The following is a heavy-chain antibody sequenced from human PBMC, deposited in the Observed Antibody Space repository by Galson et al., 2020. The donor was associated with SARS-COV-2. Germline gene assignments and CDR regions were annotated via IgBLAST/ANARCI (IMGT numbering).Heavy chain of an antibody. CDR2: IYYSGST. D-gene: IGHD3-3*01. Sequence: ETSETLSLTCTVSGGSISSGDYYWSWIRQPPGKGLEWIGYIYYSGSTYYNPSLKSRVTISVDTSKNQFSLKLSSVTAADTAVYYCARARRITICGVVTNFDYWGQGTLVTVSS. V-gene: IGHV4-30-4*01. J-gene: IGHJ4*02. CDR1: GGSISSGDYY. CDR3: ARARRITICGVVTNFDY.